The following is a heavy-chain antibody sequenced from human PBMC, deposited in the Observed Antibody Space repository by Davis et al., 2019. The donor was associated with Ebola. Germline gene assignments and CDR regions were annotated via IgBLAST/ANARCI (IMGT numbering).Heavy chain of an antibody. J-gene: IGHJ6*04. V-gene: IGHV3-15*01. Sequence: PGGSLRLSCAASGFTFSNAWMSWVRQAPGKGLEWVGRIKSKTDGGTTDYAAPVKGRFTISRDDSKNTLYLQMNSLKTEDTAVYYCTTGLGWNYYYYGMDVWGKGTTVTVSS. CDR2: IKSKTDGGTT. CDR3: TTGLGWNYYYYGMDV. CDR1: GFTFSNAW. D-gene: IGHD3-3*01.